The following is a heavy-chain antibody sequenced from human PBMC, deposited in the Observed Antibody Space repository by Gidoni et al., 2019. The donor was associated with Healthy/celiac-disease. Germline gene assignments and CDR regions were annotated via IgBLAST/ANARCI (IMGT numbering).Heavy chain of an antibody. V-gene: IGHV3-11*05. CDR2: ISSSSSYT. Sequence: QVQLVESGGGLVKPGGSLRLSCAASGFTFSDYYMSWIRQAPGKGLEWFSYISSSSSYTNYADSVKGRFTISRDNAKNSLYLQMNSLRAEDTAVYYCASLYGDYEYYGMDVWGQGTTVTVSS. CDR3: ASLYGDYEYYGMDV. D-gene: IGHD4-17*01. CDR1: GFTFSDYY. J-gene: IGHJ6*02.